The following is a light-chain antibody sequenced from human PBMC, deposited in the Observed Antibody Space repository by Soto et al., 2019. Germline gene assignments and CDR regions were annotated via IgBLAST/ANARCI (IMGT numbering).Light chain of an antibody. CDR3: QQSSDFPLT. CDR1: QSISRW. CDR2: AAT. Sequence: DIQRTQSPSSVSASVGGRVTITCRASQSISRWLAWYQQKPGKAPKLLIYAATILQSGVPSRFSGSESGTDFSLTISSLQPEDFATYFCQQSSDFPLTFGGGTKVDI. V-gene: IGKV1-12*01. J-gene: IGKJ4*01.